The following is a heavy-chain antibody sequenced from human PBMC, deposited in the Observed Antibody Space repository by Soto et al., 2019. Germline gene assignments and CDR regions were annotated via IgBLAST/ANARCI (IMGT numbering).Heavy chain of an antibody. CDR1: GFTFSSYS. Sequence: EVQLVESGGGLVKPGGSLRLSCAASGFTFSSYSMNWVRQAPGKGLEWVSSISSSSSYIYYADSVKGRFTISRDNAKTSLYLQMNSLRAEDTAVYYCARDGGGSYHGDYWGQGTLVTVSS. CDR3: ARDGGGSYHGDY. J-gene: IGHJ4*02. CDR2: ISSSSSYI. D-gene: IGHD1-26*01. V-gene: IGHV3-21*01.